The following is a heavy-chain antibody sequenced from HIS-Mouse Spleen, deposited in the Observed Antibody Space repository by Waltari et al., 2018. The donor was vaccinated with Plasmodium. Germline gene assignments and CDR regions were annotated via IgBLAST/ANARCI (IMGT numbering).Heavy chain of an antibody. Sequence: QVQLVQSGAEVKKPGASVKVSCKASGYTFTGYYMHWVRQAPGQGLEWMGWINPNSGDTSISTAYMELSRLRSDYTAVYYCARDVGATTRFDYWGQGTLVTVSS. CDR1: GYTFTGYY. V-gene: IGHV1-2*02. D-gene: IGHD1-26*01. CDR3: ARDVGATTRFDY. J-gene: IGHJ4*02. CDR2: INPNSG.